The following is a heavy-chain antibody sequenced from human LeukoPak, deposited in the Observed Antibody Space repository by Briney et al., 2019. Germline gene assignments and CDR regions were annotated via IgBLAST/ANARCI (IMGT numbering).Heavy chain of an antibody. CDR3: ASPYYGDYWGYLQH. V-gene: IGHV3-21*01. D-gene: IGHD4-17*01. CDR2: ISSSSSYI. J-gene: IGHJ1*01. CDR1: GFTFSSYS. Sequence: GGSLRLSCAASGFTFSSYSMNWVRQAPGKGLEWVSSISSSSSYIYYADSVKGRFTISRDNAKNSLYLQMNSLRAEDTAVYYCASPYYGDYWGYLQHWGQGTLVTVSS.